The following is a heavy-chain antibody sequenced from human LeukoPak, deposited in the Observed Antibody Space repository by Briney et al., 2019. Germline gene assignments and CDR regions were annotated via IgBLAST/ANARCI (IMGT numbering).Heavy chain of an antibody. Sequence: SETLSLTCTVPGDSISSSSYYWGWIRQPPGKGLEWIGSIYYSGSTYYNPSLKSRVTISVDTSKNQFSLKLSSVTAADTAVYYCANTPSGRVTMVRGVTAFDIWGQGTMVTVSS. CDR3: ANTPSGRVTMVRGVTAFDI. V-gene: IGHV4-39*01. CDR2: IYYSGST. D-gene: IGHD3-10*01. J-gene: IGHJ3*02. CDR1: GDSISSSSYY.